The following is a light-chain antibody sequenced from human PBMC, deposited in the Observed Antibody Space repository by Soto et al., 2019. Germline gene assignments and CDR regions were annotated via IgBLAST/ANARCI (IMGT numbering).Light chain of an antibody. J-gene: IGLJ1*01. V-gene: IGLV2-14*01. Sequence: QSALTQPASVSGSPGQSITISCTGTSSDVGGYNYVSWYQQHPGKAPKLMNYDVSNRPSGVSNRFSGSKSGNTASLTISGLQAEDEADYYCSSYTSSSTQVFGTGTKLTVL. CDR3: SSYTSSSTQV. CDR2: DVS. CDR1: SSDVGGYNY.